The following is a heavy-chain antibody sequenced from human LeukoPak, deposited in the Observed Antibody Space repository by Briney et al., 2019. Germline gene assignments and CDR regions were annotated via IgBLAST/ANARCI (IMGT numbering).Heavy chain of an antibody. CDR2: ISYDGSNK. CDR1: GFTFSSYA. J-gene: IGHJ4*02. CDR3: AKIPGDCGGDCYSWSVVAN. V-gene: IGHV3-30*04. Sequence: GGSLRLSCAASGFTFSSYAMHWVRQAPGKGLEWVALISYDGSNKYFADSVKGRFTISRDNSKNTLYLQMNSLRAEDTAVYYCAKIPGDCGGDCYSWSVVANWGQGTLVTVSS. D-gene: IGHD2-21*02.